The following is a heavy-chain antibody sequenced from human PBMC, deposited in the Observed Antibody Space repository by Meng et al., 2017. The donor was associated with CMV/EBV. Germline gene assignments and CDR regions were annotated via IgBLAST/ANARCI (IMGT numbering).Heavy chain of an antibody. J-gene: IGHJ6*02. CDR2: IITIFGTA. CDR1: GGTFSSYA. CDR3: ARRGSSPPPARNRAGYYYYYGMDV. V-gene: IGHV1-69*05. Sequence: SVKVSCKASGGTFSSYAISWVRQAPGQGLEWMGGIITIFGTANYAQKFQGRVTSTTDESTSTAYMELSSLRSEDTAVYYCARRGSSPPPARNRAGYYYYYGMDVWGQGTTVTVSS. D-gene: IGHD6-6*01.